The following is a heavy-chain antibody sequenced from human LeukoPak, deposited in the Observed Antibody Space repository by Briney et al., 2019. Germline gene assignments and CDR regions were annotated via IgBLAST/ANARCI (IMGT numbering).Heavy chain of an antibody. D-gene: IGHD3-3*01. CDR3: TKSFWSGYTYYFDY. Sequence: GGSLRLSCAASGFTFSDYGMHWVRQAPGKGLEWVAFIRYDGSNEYYVDSVKGRLTVSRDNSKNTLYLQMNSLRAEDTAVYYCTKSFWSGYTYYFDYWGQGTLVTVSS. CDR1: GFTFSDYG. CDR2: IRYDGSNE. V-gene: IGHV3-30*02. J-gene: IGHJ4*02.